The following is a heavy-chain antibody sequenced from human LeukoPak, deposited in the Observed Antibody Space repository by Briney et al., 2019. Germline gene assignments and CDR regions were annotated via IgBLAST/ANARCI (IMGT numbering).Heavy chain of an antibody. Sequence: GGSLRLSCAASGFTFDDYAMHWVRQAPGKGLEWVSGISWSSGSIGYADSVKGRFTISRDNSKNSLYLQMNSLRTEDTALYYCAKAGRIVGAGGFDYWGQGTLVTVSS. J-gene: IGHJ4*02. V-gene: IGHV3-9*01. CDR2: ISWSSGSI. D-gene: IGHD1-26*01. CDR3: AKAGRIVGAGGFDY. CDR1: GFTFDDYA.